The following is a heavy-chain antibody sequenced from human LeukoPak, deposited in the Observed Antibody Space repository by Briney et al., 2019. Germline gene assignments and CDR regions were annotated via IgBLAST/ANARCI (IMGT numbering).Heavy chain of an antibody. Sequence: PGRSLRLSCAAPGFTFSSYGMHWVRQAPGKGLGWVAVISYDGSNKYYADSVKGRFTISRDNSKNTLSLQMNSLRAEDTAVYYCAKGDTAMATDYWGQGTLVTVSS. D-gene: IGHD5-18*01. J-gene: IGHJ4*02. CDR2: ISYDGSNK. V-gene: IGHV3-30*18. CDR3: AKGDTAMATDY. CDR1: GFTFSSYG.